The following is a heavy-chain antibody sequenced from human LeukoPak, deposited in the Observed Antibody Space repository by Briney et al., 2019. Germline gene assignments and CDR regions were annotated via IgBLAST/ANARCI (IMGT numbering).Heavy chain of an antibody. D-gene: IGHD6-19*01. CDR3: AKGSGSSGWNDLLGVVDY. J-gene: IGHJ4*02. CDR1: GFAFSTYG. V-gene: IGHV3-30*18. CDR2: LSFDGSSE. Sequence: GRSLRLSCAASGFAFSTYGIHWVRQAPGKGLEWVAVLSFDGSSEYYADSVKGRFTVSRGNSKNTLYLQMNSLRDEDTAVYYCAKGSGSSGWNDLLGVVDYWGQGTLVTVSS.